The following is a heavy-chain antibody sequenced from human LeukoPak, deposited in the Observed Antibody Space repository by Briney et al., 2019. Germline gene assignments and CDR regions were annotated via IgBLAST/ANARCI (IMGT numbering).Heavy chain of an antibody. J-gene: IGHJ4*02. CDR3: AKDKTRYVWGSYRSAAFDY. CDR2: ISGSGGST. Sequence: GGSLRLSCAASGFTFSSYGMSWVRQAPGKGLEWVSAISGSGGSTYYADSVKGRFTISRDNSKNTLYLQMNSLRAEDTAVYYCAKDKTRYVWGSYRSAAFDYWGQGTLVTVSS. D-gene: IGHD3-16*02. CDR1: GFTFSSYG. V-gene: IGHV3-23*01.